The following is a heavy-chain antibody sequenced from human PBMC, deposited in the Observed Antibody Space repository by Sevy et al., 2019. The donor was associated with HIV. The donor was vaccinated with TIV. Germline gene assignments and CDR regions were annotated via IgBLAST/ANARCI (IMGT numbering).Heavy chain of an antibody. Sequence: GGSLRLSCADSGFIFNSYTMNWVRQAPGKGLEWVSAISGSGGTTYYADSVKGRFTISRDNSKKKVDLQMNSLTVEDTAVYYCAKGYGSGSPPDYWGQGTLVTVSS. D-gene: IGHD3-10*01. CDR2: ISGSGGTT. CDR1: GFIFNSYT. CDR3: AKGYGSGSPPDY. V-gene: IGHV3-23*01. J-gene: IGHJ4*02.